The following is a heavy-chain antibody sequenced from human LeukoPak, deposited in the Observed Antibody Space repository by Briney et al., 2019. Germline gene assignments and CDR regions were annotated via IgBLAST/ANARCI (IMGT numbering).Heavy chain of an antibody. CDR2: IKQDGSDK. CDR3: ARGSPRGADRAPFDY. J-gene: IGHJ4*02. D-gene: IGHD3-22*01. V-gene: IGHV3-7*02. Sequence: GGSLRLSCAASGITFSSYWMSWVRQAPGKGLEWVANIKQDGSDKYYVDSVKGRFTISRDNAKNSLYLQMNSLGADDTAVYYCARGSPRGADRAPFDYWGQGTLVTVSS. CDR1: GITFSSYW.